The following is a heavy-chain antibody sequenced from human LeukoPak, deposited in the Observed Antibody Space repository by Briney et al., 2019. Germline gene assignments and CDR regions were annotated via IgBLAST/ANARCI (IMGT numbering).Heavy chain of an antibody. V-gene: IGHV3-30*02. CDR1: GFTFSAYA. D-gene: IGHD6-6*01. J-gene: IGHJ6*03. CDR3: AKEGGSARPRGYYFYMDV. Sequence: GGSLRLSCAASGFTFSAYAMHWVRKPQGKGLEWLTFIRYDESPIHYADSVKGRFTISRDNSKNTLYLQMSSLRAEDTAVYYCAKEGGSARPRGYYFYMDVWGKGTTVTVSS. CDR2: IRYDESPI.